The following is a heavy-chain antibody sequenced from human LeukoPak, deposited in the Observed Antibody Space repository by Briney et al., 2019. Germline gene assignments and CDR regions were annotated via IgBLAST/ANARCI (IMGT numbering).Heavy chain of an antibody. Sequence: GGSLRLSCAASGFTFSGSAMHWVRQASGKGLEWLGRIRSKANSYATAYAASVKGRFTISRDDLKNTAYLQMNSLRAEDTAVYYCARGRRYYESSVYAWFFDYWGQGTLVTVSS. V-gene: IGHV3-73*01. J-gene: IGHJ4*02. D-gene: IGHD3-22*01. CDR3: ARGRRYYESSVYAWFFDY. CDR1: GFTFSGSA. CDR2: IRSKANSYAT.